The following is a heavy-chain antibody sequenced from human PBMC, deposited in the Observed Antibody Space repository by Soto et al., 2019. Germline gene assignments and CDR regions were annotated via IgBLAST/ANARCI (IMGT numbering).Heavy chain of an antibody. Sequence: QVQLVESGGGVVRPGRFLRLACTASGFTFSAYAMHWVRQAPGKGLEWVAFISSDGGNKNYADSVRGRFTISRDNSKNTLYLQMNRLTTEDTAVYYCARDQGLFCEGGDCEGWFDPWGQGTLVTVSS. D-gene: IGHD2-21*02. V-gene: IGHV3-30-3*01. CDR2: ISSDGGNK. J-gene: IGHJ5*02. CDR3: ARDQGLFCEGGDCEGWFDP. CDR1: GFTFSAYA.